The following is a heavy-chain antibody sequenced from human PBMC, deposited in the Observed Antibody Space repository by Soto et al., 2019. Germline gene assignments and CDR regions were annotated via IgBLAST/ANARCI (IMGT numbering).Heavy chain of an antibody. V-gene: IGHV4-39*01. D-gene: IGHD3-9*01. CDR3: ARHASYDILTRFDL. CDR2: FYYGGYT. CDR1: GASISRSSYY. Sequence: SETLSLTCSVSGASISRSSYYWGWIRQSPGKGLEWIGSFYYGGYTFYTPSLESRVTISVDTSKNQFSLKLTSVTAADTAVYFCARHASYDILTRFDLWGQGNLVTAPQ. J-gene: IGHJ4*02.